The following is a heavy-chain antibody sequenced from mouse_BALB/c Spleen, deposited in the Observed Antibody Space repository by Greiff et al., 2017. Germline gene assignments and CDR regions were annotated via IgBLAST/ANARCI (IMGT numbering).Heavy chain of an antibody. CDR1: GFNIKDTY. CDR3: ARGVIYYDPYYAMDY. CDR2: IDPANGNT. J-gene: IGHJ4*01. D-gene: IGHD2-4*01. Sequence: EVQGVESGAELVKPGASVKLSCTASGFNIKDTYMHWVKQRPEQGLEWIGRIDPANGNTKYDPKFQGKATITADTSSNTAYLQLSSLTSEDTAVYYCARGVIYYDPYYAMDYWGQGTSVTVSS. V-gene: IGHV14-3*02.